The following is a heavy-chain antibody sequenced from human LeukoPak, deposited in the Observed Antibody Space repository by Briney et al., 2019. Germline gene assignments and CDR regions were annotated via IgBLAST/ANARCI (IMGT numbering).Heavy chain of an antibody. CDR3: ARLAAPLNCFDY. V-gene: IGHV5-51*01. CDR2: IYPGDSDT. D-gene: IGHD6-13*01. Sequence: GGPLKSSLKGSGCRFTSYWIGWVRRKPGKGGEWMGIIYPGDSDTRYSTSFQGQVTISADKSISTAYLQWSSLKASDTAMYYCARLAAPLNCFDYWGQGTLVTVSS. CDR1: GCRFTSYW. J-gene: IGHJ4*02.